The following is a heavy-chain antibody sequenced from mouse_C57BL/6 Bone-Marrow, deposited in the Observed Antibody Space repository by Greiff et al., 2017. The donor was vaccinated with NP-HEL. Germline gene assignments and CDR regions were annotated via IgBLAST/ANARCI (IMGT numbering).Heavy chain of an antibody. J-gene: IGHJ2*01. Sequence: QVQLQQPGAELVKPGASVKLSCKASGYTFTSYWMHWVKQRPGQGLEWIGMIHPNSGSTNYNEKFKSKATLTVDKSSSTAYMQLSSLTSEDSAVYYCAKGTVVPYYFDDWGQGTTLTVSS. CDR2: IHPNSGST. V-gene: IGHV1-64*01. D-gene: IGHD1-1*01. CDR1: GYTFTSYW. CDR3: AKGTVVPYYFDD.